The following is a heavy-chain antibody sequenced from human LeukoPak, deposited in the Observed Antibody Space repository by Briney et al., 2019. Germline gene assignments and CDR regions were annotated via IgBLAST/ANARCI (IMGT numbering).Heavy chain of an antibody. V-gene: IGHV3-30*19. CDR3: ARREGALGTWGWFDP. CDR2: ISYDGSNK. D-gene: IGHD3-16*01. CDR1: GFTFNSFG. Sequence: GGSLRLSCATSGFTFNSFGMHWVRQAPGKGLEWVAFISYDGSNKYYADSVKGRFTISRDNSKNTLYLQMNSLRAEDTAVYYCARREGALGTWGWFDPWGQGTLVTVSS. J-gene: IGHJ5*02.